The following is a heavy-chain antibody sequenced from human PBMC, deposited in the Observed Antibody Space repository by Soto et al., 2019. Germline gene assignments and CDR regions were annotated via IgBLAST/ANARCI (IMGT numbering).Heavy chain of an antibody. CDR2: INPNSGGT. V-gene: IGHV1-2*02. D-gene: IGHD3-22*01. CDR1: GYTFTGYY. CDR3: ARDKYYDSSGYYYFDY. Sequence: ASVKVSCKASGYTFTGYYMHWVRQAPGQGLECMGWINPNSGGTNYTQKFQGRVTMTRDTSISTAYMELSRLRSDDTAVYYCARDKYYDSSGYYYFDYWGQGTLVTVSS. J-gene: IGHJ4*02.